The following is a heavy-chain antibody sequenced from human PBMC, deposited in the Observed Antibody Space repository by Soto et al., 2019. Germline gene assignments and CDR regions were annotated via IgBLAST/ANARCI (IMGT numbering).Heavy chain of an antibody. V-gene: IGHV1-69*06. J-gene: IGHJ6*02. CDR2: IIPIFGTA. D-gene: IGHD6-13*01. Sequence: QVQLVQSGAEVKKPGSSVKVSCKASGGTFSSYAISWVRQAPGQGLEWMGGIIPIFGTANYAQKFQGRVTITADKSTSTAYRELSSLRSEDTAVYYCASDPYSSSRTVHYYGMDVWGQGTTVTVSS. CDR1: GGTFSSYA. CDR3: ASDPYSSSRTVHYYGMDV.